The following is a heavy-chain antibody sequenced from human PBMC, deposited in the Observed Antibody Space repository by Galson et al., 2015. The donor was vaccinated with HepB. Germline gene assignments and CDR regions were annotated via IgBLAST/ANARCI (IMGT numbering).Heavy chain of an antibody. D-gene: IGHD4-17*01. CDR2: ISSSSSYI. V-gene: IGHV3-21*01. CDR1: GFTFSSYS. Sequence: SLRLSCAASGFTFSSYSMNWVRQAPGKGLEWVSSISSSSSYIYYADSVKGRFTISRDNAKNSLYLQMNSLRAEDTAVYYCAREGDYGDYGFDYWGQGTLVTVSS. CDR3: AREGDYGDYGFDY. J-gene: IGHJ4*02.